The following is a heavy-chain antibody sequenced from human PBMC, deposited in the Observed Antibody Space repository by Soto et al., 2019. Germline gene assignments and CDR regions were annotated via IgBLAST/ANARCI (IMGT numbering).Heavy chain of an antibody. CDR3: ARGGLTGTTRGAIDY. CDR1: GYTFTSYG. V-gene: IGHV1-18*04. D-gene: IGHD1-7*01. Sequence: ASVTVSCKASGYTFTSYGISWVRQAPGQGLEWMGWISAYNGNTNYAQKLQGRVTMTTDTSTSTAYMELRSLRSDDTAVYYCARGGLTGTTRGAIDYWGQGTLVTVSA. J-gene: IGHJ4*02. CDR2: ISAYNGNT.